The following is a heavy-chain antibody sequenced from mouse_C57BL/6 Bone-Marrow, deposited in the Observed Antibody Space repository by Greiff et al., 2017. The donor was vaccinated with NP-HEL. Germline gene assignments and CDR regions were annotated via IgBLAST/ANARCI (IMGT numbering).Heavy chain of an antibody. CDR1: GYAFSSYW. CDR3: ARWLLPYWYFDV. CDR2: IYPGDGDT. J-gene: IGHJ1*03. V-gene: IGHV1-80*01. D-gene: IGHD2-3*01. Sequence: VQGVESGAELVKPGASVKISCKASGYAFSSYWMNWVKQRPGKGLEWIGQIYPGDGDTNYNGKFKGKATLTADKSSSTAYMQLSSLTSEDSAVYFCARWLLPYWYFDVWGTGTTVTVSS.